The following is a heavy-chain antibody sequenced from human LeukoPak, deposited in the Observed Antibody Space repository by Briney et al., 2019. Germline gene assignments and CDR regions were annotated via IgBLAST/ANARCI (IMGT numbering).Heavy chain of an antibody. J-gene: IGHJ5*02. CDR2: ISSNGGST. Sequence: PGGSLRLSCSASGFTFSSYAMHWVRQAPGKGLEYVSAISSNGGSTYYADSVKGRFTISRDNSKSTLYLQMSSLRAEDTAVYYCVKDRYSSGWYLWGNWFDPWGQGTLVTVSS. V-gene: IGHV3-64D*06. CDR1: GFTFSSYA. D-gene: IGHD6-19*01. CDR3: VKDRYSSGWYLWGNWFDP.